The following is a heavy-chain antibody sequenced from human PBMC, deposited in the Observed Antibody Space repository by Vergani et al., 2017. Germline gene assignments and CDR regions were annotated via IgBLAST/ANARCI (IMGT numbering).Heavy chain of an antibody. CDR1: GFTFDDYA. J-gene: IGHJ4*02. CDR3: AKDKGGVGATPVDY. Sequence: EVQLVESGGGLVQPGTSLRLSCAASGFTFDDYAMHWVRQAPGKGLEWVSGISWNSGSIGYADSVKGRFTISRDNAKNSLYLQMNSLRAEDTALYYCAKDKGGVGATPVDYWGQGTLVTVSS. CDR2: ISWNSGSI. V-gene: IGHV3-9*01. D-gene: IGHD1-26*01.